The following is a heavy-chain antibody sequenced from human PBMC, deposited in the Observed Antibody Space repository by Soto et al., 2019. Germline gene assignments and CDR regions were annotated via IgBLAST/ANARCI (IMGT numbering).Heavy chain of an antibody. Sequence: SGPTLVNPTQTLTLTCTFSGFSLSTSGVGVGWIRQPPGKALEWLALIYWNDDKRYSPSLKSRLTITKNTSKNQVVLTMTNMDPVDTATYYCAHATYYYDSSGYYPHPDFDYWGQGTLVTVSS. V-gene: IGHV2-5*01. CDR2: IYWNDDK. CDR1: GFSLSTSGVG. CDR3: AHATYYYDSSGYYPHPDFDY. J-gene: IGHJ4*02. D-gene: IGHD3-22*01.